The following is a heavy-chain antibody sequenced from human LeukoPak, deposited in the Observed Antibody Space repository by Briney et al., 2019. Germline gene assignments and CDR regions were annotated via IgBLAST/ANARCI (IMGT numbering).Heavy chain of an antibody. Sequence: GVSLRLSCAASGFTFTSYDKHWVRQPPGKGLEGVAFIRYHWSNQYYTDSVKGRFTISRDNSQNTLSLQMNSLRTEDTAMYFCARDLGMGTRIDPWGQGTLVTVSS. CDR1: GFTFTSYD. CDR2: IRYHWSNQ. V-gene: IGHV3-30*02. CDR3: ARDLGMGTRIDP. J-gene: IGHJ5*02. D-gene: IGHD1/OR15-1a*01.